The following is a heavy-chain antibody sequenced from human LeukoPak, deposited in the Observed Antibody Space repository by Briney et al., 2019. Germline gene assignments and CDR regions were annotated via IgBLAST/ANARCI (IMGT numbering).Heavy chain of an antibody. V-gene: IGHV3-23*01. J-gene: IGHJ6*03. CDR2: IIDTGGRT. D-gene: IGHD1/OR15-1a*01. Sequence: GGSLRLSCAASGFTFSNYAMSWVRQAPAKGLEWVSDIIDTGGRTYYADSVKGRFTISRDNAKNSLYLQMNSLRAEDTAVYYCARDSNKNQGWDYYYYMDVWGKGTTVTVSS. CDR1: GFTFSNYA. CDR3: ARDSNKNQGWDYYYYMDV.